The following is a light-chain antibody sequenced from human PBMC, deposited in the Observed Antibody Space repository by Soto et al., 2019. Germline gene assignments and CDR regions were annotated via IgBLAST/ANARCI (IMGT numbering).Light chain of an antibody. J-gene: IGLJ3*02. CDR2: DVN. V-gene: IGLV2-14*03. CDR1: SSDIGIYNY. Sequence: QSALTKPASVSGSPGQSITISCTGTSSDIGIYNYVSWYQQHPGKAPKLMIYDVNNRPSGLSNRFSGSKSGNTASLTISGLQAEDEADYYCSSYTTSSTVVFGGGTKLTVL. CDR3: SSYTTSSTVV.